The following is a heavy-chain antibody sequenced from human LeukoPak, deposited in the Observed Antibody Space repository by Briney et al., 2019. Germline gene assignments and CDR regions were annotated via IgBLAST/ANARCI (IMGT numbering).Heavy chain of an antibody. J-gene: IGHJ4*02. CDR3: AREDGYCSGGNCYSYFVS. Sequence: GGSLRLSCAASGFTFTDYWMSWVRQAPGKGLEWVAFIRKRGIETNYVDSVKGRFAITRDNARNSLFLRMNSLRAEDTAVYYCAREDGYCSGGNCYSYFVSWGQGTLVTVSS. V-gene: IGHV3-7*01. D-gene: IGHD2-15*01. CDR1: GFTFTDYW. CDR2: IRKRGIET.